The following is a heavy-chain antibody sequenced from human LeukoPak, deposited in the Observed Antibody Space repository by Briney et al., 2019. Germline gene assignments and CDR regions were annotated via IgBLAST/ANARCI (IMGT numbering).Heavy chain of an antibody. CDR2: IYYSGTT. CDR1: ADSINSDY. CDR3: AKGAGRQQLEFRAQYYFDY. V-gene: IGHV4-59*01. Sequence: PSETLSLTCTVSADSINSDYWSWLRQPPGKGLEWIGYIYYSGTTNYNPSLMSRVTISLDTSKKEFSLKLRSVTAADTAVYYCAKGAGRQQLEFRAQYYFDYWGQGTLVTVSS. J-gene: IGHJ4*02. D-gene: IGHD6-13*01.